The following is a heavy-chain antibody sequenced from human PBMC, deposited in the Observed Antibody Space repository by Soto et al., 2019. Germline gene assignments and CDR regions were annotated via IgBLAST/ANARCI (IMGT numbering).Heavy chain of an antibody. Sequence: SVKVSCKASGGTFSSYAISWVRQAPGQGLEWMGGIIPIFGTANYAQKFQGRVTITADESTSTAYMELSSLRSEDTAVYYCARGGLLYSSSSPLFDPWGQGTLVTVSS. CDR1: GGTFSSYA. J-gene: IGHJ5*02. D-gene: IGHD6-6*01. CDR3: ARGGLLYSSSSPLFDP. CDR2: IIPIFGTA. V-gene: IGHV1-69*13.